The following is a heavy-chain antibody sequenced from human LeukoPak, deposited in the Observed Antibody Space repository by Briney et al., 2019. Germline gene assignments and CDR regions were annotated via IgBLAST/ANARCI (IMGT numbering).Heavy chain of an antibody. CDR1: GFTFSSYG. Sequence: PGRSLRLSCAASGFTFSSYGMHWVRQAPGKGLEWVAVISYDGSNKYYADSVKGRFTISRDNSKNTLYLQMNSLRAEDTAVYYCAGYFDYWGQGTLVTVSS. J-gene: IGHJ4*02. CDR3: AGYFDY. CDR2: ISYDGSNK. V-gene: IGHV3-30*03.